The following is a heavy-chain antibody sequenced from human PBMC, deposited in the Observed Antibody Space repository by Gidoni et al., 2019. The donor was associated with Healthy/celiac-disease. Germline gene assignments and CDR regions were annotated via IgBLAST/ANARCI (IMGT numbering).Heavy chain of an antibody. J-gene: IGHJ6*02. V-gene: IGHV4-59*01. CDR2: IYYSGST. Sequence: QVQLQESGPGLVKPSETLSLTCTVPGGSISSYYWHWIRQPPGKGLEWIGYIYYSGSTNYNPSLKSRVTISVDTSKNQFSLKLSSVTAADTAVYYCARAKVVAATLSPYYYYYYGMDVWGQGTTVTVSS. CDR1: GGSISSYY. D-gene: IGHD2-15*01. CDR3: ARAKVVAATLSPYYYYYYGMDV.